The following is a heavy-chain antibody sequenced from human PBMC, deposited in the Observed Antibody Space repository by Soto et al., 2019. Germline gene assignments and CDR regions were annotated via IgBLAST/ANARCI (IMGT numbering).Heavy chain of an antibody. Sequence: SETLSLTCSVSGGSMSEYFWSWIRQSPGKGLEWIGYIYYLGSTDYNPSLKSRVTISVDTSKGQFSLRRTSVTAADTAVYYCARDGYDGSGSPYPAYWGPGTQVTVSS. CDR3: ARDGYDGSGSPYPAY. D-gene: IGHD3-10*01. V-gene: IGHV4-59*01. CDR2: IYYLGST. CDR1: GGSMSEYF. J-gene: IGHJ4*02.